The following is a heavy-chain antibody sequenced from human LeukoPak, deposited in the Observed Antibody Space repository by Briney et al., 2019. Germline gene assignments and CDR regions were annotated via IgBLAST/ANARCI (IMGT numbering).Heavy chain of an antibody. D-gene: IGHD2-2*01. J-gene: IGHJ4*02. CDR1: GGSISNYY. V-gene: IGHV4-4*07. CDR3: ARGGISTSLDS. Sequence: SETLSLTCSVSGGSISNYYWNWMRQPAGKGLEWIGRLYSTGATNYNPSLKGRVAMSVDTSKTQFSLKLKSVTAADTAVYYCARGGISTSLDSWGQGALVTVSS. CDR2: LYSTGAT.